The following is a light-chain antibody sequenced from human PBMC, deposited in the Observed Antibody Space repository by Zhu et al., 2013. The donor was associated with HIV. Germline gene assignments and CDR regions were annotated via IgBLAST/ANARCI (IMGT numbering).Light chain of an antibody. V-gene: IGLV1-47*01. Sequence: QSVLTQPPSASGTPGQRVTISCSGSSSNIGSNYVYWYQQLPGTTPKLLIYGNDQRPSGVPDRFSGSKSGTSASLAISGLQSEDEANYYCATWDDSLSGVVFGGGTKLTVL. J-gene: IGLJ2*01. CDR1: SSNIGSNY. CDR3: ATWDDSLSGVV. CDR2: GND.